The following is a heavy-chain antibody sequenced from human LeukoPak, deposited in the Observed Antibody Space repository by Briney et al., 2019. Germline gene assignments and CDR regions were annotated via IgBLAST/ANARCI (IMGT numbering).Heavy chain of an antibody. Sequence: GGSLRLSCAASGFTFSSYWMHWVRQAPGKGLVWVSRINSDGSSTTYADSVKGRFTISRDNAKNTLYLQMNSLRTEDTAVYYCARAQYYDSMTAGGMAVWGQGTTVTVSS. CDR1: GFTFSSYW. V-gene: IGHV3-74*01. CDR2: INSDGSST. D-gene: IGHD3-9*01. J-gene: IGHJ6*02. CDR3: ARAQYYDSMTAGGMAV.